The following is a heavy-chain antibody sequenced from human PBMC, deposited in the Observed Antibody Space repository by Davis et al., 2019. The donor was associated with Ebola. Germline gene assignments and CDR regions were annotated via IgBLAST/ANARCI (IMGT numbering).Heavy chain of an antibody. D-gene: IGHD3-22*01. CDR3: ARAPYYYDVSGFYVDF. J-gene: IGHJ4*02. Sequence: GESLKISCKDSANSFSTYWIVWVRQMPGKGLEWMGIIYPGDSDTRYSPSFLGQVIFSADKSISTAYLQWSSLKASDTATYYCARAPYYYDVSGFYVDFWGQGTLVTVSS. V-gene: IGHV5-51*01. CDR1: ANSFSTYW. CDR2: IYPGDSDT.